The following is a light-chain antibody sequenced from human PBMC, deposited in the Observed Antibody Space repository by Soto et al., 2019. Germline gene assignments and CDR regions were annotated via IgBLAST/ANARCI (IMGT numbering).Light chain of an antibody. J-gene: IGKJ4*01. CDR2: GAS. CDR1: QSVSSS. Sequence: EMVMTQAPGTLCVSPGERATLSCRASQSVSSSLAWYQHKPGQAPRLLIYGASTRATGIPARFSGSGSGTEFTLTISSLQSEDFAVYYCQQYNNWPLTFGGGTKVDI. CDR3: QQYNNWPLT. V-gene: IGKV3-15*01.